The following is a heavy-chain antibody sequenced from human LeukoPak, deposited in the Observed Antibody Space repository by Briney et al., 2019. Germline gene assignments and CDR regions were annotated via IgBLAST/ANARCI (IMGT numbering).Heavy chain of an antibody. V-gene: IGHV1-69*05. CDR3: ARGFSPSGSYFEEGWSAFDI. J-gene: IGHJ3*02. Sequence: AASVKVSCKASGGTFSSYAISWVRQAPGQGLGWMGGIIPIFGTANYAQKFPGRVTITTDESTSTAYMELSSLRSEDTAVYYCARGFSPSGSYFEEGWSAFDIWGQGTMVTVSS. CDR1: GGTFSSYA. CDR2: IIPIFGTA. D-gene: IGHD1-26*01.